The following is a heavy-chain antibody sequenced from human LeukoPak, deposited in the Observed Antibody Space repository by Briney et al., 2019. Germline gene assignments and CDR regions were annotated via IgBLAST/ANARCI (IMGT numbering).Heavy chain of an antibody. Sequence: SETLSLTCTVSGGSISGSYWSWLRQPAGKGLEWIGRIYSSGSTIYNPSLKSRVTMSVDTSKNQFSLKLNSVTAADTAVYYCARATAMVMFFDYWGQGTLVTVSS. CDR1: GGSISGSY. CDR2: IYSSGST. V-gene: IGHV4-4*07. D-gene: IGHD5-18*01. J-gene: IGHJ4*02. CDR3: ARATAMVMFFDY.